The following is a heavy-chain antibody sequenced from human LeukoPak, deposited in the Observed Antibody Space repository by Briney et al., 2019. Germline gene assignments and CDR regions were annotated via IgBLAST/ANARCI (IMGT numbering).Heavy chain of an antibody. CDR3: ATRREVQGVYQGYWFDP. D-gene: IGHD3-10*01. CDR1: VYTLTELS. J-gene: IGHJ5*02. V-gene: IGHV1-24*01. Sequence: GASVKVSCKVSVYTLTELSMHWVRQAPGKGLEWMGGFDPEDGETIYAQKFQGRVTMTEDTSTDTAYMELSSLRSEDTAVYYCATRREVQGVYQGYWFDPWGQGALVTVSS. CDR2: FDPEDGET.